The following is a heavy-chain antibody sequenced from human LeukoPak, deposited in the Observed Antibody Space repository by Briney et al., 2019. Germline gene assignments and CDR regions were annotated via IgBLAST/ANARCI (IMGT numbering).Heavy chain of an antibody. J-gene: IGHJ5*02. V-gene: IGHV1-24*01. CDR2: FGPEVGET. CDR1: GYTLPQLS. Sequence: ASVKVSCKVSGYTLPQLSMQRVGQAPGTRLEWTGGFGPEVGETIYAQQFQGRVTMTEATSTDTPYMRLSSLRSEDSAVYYRARIASTSCRPAEFGYNWFEPWGQGDLVTAS. CDR3: ARIASTSCRPAEFGYNWFEP. D-gene: IGHD2-2*01.